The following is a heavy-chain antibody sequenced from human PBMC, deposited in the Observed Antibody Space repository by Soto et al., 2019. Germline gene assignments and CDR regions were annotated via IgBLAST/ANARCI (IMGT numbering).Heavy chain of an antibody. CDR2: ISAYNGNT. CDR3: ARDQAVPAAHDAFDI. J-gene: IGHJ3*02. CDR1: GYTFTSYG. D-gene: IGHD2-2*01. Sequence: ASVKVSCKASGYTFTSYGIIWVRQAPGQGLEWMGWISAYNGNTNYAQKLQGRVTMTTDTSTSTAYMELRSLRSDDTAVYYCARDQAVPAAHDAFDIWGQGTMVTVSS. V-gene: IGHV1-18*01.